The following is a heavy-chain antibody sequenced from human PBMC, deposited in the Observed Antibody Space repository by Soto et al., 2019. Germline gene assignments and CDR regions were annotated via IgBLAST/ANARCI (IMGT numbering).Heavy chain of an antibody. CDR2: ISGRGVRT. D-gene: IGHD3-16*01. J-gene: IGHJ4*02. Sequence: VQLLQSGGGLVQPGGSLRLSCEASGFIFATTAMGWVRQAPGKGLEWVSTISGRGVRTYYADSVKGRFTISRGNSKNTLFLQMNSLRADDTAVYFCAAVMGSDYDYVWGSLSFDHWGQGALVTVST. CDR3: AAVMGSDYDYVWGSLSFDH. V-gene: IGHV3-23*01. CDR1: GFIFATTA.